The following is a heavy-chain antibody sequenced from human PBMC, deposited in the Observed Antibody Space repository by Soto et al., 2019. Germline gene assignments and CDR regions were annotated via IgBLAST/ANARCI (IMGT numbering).Heavy chain of an antibody. Sequence: LSLTCTVSGGSMNTYYWNWIRQPPGKGLEWIGYIYYTGSTNYNSSLKSRVTFSVDTSKNQFSLKLTSVTAADTALYYCARGPQPYYFDHWGQGTLVTVSS. D-gene: IGHD1-1*01. J-gene: IGHJ4*02. V-gene: IGHV4-59*01. CDR2: IYYTGST. CDR1: GGSMNTYY. CDR3: ARGPQPYYFDH.